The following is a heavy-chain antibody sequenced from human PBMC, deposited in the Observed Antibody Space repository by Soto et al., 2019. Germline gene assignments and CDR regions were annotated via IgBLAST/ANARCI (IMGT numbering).Heavy chain of an antibody. D-gene: IGHD6-13*01. CDR1: GGTFSSYA. J-gene: IGHJ6*02. CDR2: IIPIFGTA. CDR3: GVLTPGIAAAGASYYYYGMDV. Sequence: QVQLVQSGAEVKKPGSSVKVSCKASGGTFSSYAISWVRQAPGQGLEWMGGIIPIFGTANYEQKFQGRVTITADESTSTAYVELSSLRSEDTAVYSCGVLTPGIAAAGASYYYYGMDVWGQGTTVTVSS. V-gene: IGHV1-69*12.